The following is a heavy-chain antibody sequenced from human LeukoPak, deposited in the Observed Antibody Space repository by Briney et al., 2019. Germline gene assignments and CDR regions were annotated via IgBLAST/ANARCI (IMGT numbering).Heavy chain of an antibody. D-gene: IGHD3-16*01. J-gene: IGHJ3*02. V-gene: IGHV3-23*01. Sequence: GGSLRLSCAASGFTFSSYAMSWVRQAPGKGLEGVSAISGSGGSTYYADSVKGRFTISRDNAKNSLYLQMNSLRAEDTAVYYCASHYDYPRFAFDIWGQGTMVTVSS. CDR3: ASHYDYPRFAFDI. CDR2: ISGSGGST. CDR1: GFTFSSYA.